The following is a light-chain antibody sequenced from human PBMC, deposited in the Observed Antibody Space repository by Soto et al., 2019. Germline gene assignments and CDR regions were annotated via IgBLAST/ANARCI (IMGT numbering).Light chain of an antibody. Sequence: DIQMTQSPSTLSASVGDRVTVTCRASQSIGDALAWYQQKPGKAPNLLISKASTLESGVPSRFSGSGSGTEFTLTISSLQPDDFTTYYCQQYYRYLTFDQGTKLEI. V-gene: IGKV1-5*03. J-gene: IGKJ2*01. CDR3: QQYYRYLT. CDR2: KAS. CDR1: QSIGDA.